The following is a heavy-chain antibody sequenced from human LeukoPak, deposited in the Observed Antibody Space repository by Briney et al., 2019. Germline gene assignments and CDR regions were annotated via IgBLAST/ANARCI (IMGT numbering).Heavy chain of an antibody. V-gene: IGHV3-21*01. D-gene: IGHD3-3*01. CDR3: ARDIAHRFYDFWSGSSPTGWYFDL. Sequence: PGGSLRLSRAASGFTFSSYSMNWVRQAPGKGLEWVSSISSSSSYIYYADSVKGRFTISRDNAKNSLYLQMNSLRAEDTAVYYCARDIAHRFYDFWSGSSPTGWYFDLWGRGTLVTVSS. J-gene: IGHJ2*01. CDR2: ISSSSSYI. CDR1: GFTFSSYS.